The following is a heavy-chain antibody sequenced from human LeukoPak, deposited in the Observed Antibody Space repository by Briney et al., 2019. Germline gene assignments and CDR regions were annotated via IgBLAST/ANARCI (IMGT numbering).Heavy chain of an antibody. Sequence: PGGSLRLSCAASGFTFSSYAMSWVRQAPGKGLEGVSAISGSGGSTYYADSVKGRFTISRDNSKNTLYLQMNSLRAEDTAVYYCANIPQRGLYCSGGSCYVYFQHWGQGTLVTVSS. CDR3: ANIPQRGLYCSGGSCYVYFQH. J-gene: IGHJ1*01. CDR1: GFTFSSYA. V-gene: IGHV3-23*01. D-gene: IGHD2-15*01. CDR2: ISGSGGST.